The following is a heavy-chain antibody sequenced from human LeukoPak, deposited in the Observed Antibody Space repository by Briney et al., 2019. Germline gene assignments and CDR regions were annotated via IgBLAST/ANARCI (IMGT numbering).Heavy chain of an antibody. CDR1: GFTFSSYA. Sequence: GSLRLSCAASGFTFSSYAMHWVRQAPGKGLEWVAVISYDGSNKYYADSVKGRFTISRDNSKNTLYLQMNSLRAEDTAVYFCASRSGYTSSWSAFDNWGQGTLVTVSS. CDR3: ASRSGYTSSWSAFDN. D-gene: IGHD6-13*01. CDR2: ISYDGSNK. V-gene: IGHV3-30-3*01. J-gene: IGHJ4*02.